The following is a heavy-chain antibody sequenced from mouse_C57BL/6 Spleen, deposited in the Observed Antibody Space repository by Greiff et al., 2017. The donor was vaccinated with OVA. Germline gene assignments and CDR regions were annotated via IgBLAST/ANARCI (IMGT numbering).Heavy chain of an antibody. J-gene: IGHJ3*01. Sequence: VQLQQSGPELVKPGASVKISCKASGYTFTDYYMNWVKQSHGKSLEWIGDINPNNGGTSYNQKFKGKATLTVDKSSSTAYMELRSLTSEDSAVYYCARKEYYSNLFAYWGQGTLVTVSA. D-gene: IGHD2-5*01. V-gene: IGHV1-26*01. CDR1: GYTFTDYY. CDR3: ARKEYYSNLFAY. CDR2: INPNNGGT.